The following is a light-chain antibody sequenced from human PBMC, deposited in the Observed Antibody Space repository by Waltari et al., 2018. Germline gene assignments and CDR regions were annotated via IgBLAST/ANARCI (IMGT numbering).Light chain of an antibody. V-gene: IGKV3-11*01. CDR2: YVY. J-gene: IGKJ1*01. Sequence: EIVLTQSPATLSLSPGDTGTLSCRASQDISTDLAWYQHRPGQPPRLLVYYVYNRAAGIPPRFSGSGSGTDFTLTISSLEPEDLAVYFCQQRSLWPRTFGPGTKVEI. CDR1: QDISTD. CDR3: QQRSLWPRT.